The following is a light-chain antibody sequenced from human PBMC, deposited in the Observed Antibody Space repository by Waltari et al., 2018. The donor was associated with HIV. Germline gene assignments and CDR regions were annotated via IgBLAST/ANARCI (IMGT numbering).Light chain of an antibody. Sequence: DIVMTQSPDSLPVSLGERATITCKSSQSVLYKSNNKNHLAWYQHKVGQPPKVLIYWASVRESGVPERFSGSGSGTDFTLTISSLQAEDVAVYYCQQYYGDIWTFGQGTKVEIK. CDR3: QQYYGDIWT. CDR2: WAS. V-gene: IGKV4-1*01. CDR1: QSVLYKSNNKNH. J-gene: IGKJ1*01.